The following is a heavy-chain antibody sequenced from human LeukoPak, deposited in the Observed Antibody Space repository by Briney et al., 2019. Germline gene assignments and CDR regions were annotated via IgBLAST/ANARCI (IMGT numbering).Heavy chain of an antibody. J-gene: IGHJ5*02. Sequence: SETLSLTCTVSGGSISSSSYYWGWIRQPPGKGLEWIGSIYYSGSTYYNPSLKSRVTISVDTSKNRFSLKLSSVTAADTAVYYCASKLVVGANQPFDPWGQGTLVTVSS. CDR2: IYYSGST. CDR3: ASKLVVGANQPFDP. V-gene: IGHV4-39*01. CDR1: GGSISSSSYY. D-gene: IGHD1-26*01.